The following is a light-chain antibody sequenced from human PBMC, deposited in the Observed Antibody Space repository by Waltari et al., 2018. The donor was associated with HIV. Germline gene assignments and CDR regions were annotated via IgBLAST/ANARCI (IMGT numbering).Light chain of an antibody. CDR1: SSNIGSNT. Sequence: QSVLTQPPSASGAPGQRVTISCSGSSSNIGSNTVNWYQHLPGTAPKLLIYTNNQRPSGVPDRFSGSKSGTSVSLAISGLQSEDDGEYFGVTLDVNLDGRVVFGGWTKVTVL. CDR2: TNN. V-gene: IGLV1-44*01. CDR3: VTLDVNLDGRVV. J-gene: IGLJ2*01.